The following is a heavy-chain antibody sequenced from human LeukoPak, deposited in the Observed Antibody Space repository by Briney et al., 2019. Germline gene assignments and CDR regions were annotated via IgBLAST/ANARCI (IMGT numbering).Heavy chain of an antibody. Sequence: ASVKVSCKASGGTFSSYAISWVRQAPGQGLEWMGGIIPIFGTANYAQKFQGRVTITTDESTSTAYMELSSLRSEDTAVYYCAREYCSGGSCYRPYYYYYGMDVWGQGTTVTVSS. CDR1: GGTFSSYA. D-gene: IGHD2-15*01. CDR3: AREYCSGGSCYRPYYYYYGMDV. CDR2: IIPIFGTA. V-gene: IGHV1-69*05. J-gene: IGHJ6*02.